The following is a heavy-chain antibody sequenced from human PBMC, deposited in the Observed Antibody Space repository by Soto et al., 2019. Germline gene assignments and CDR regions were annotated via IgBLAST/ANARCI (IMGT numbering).Heavy chain of an antibody. J-gene: IGHJ4*02. CDR1: GFTFSNAW. V-gene: IGHV3-74*01. Sequence: GGSLRLSCAASGFTFSNAWMSWVRLAPGKGLVWVSRVSGDGSVTNYADSVEGRFTISRDDAKNTLYLQMNSLRDEDTAVYFCTRGASGYGNFDSWGQGTLVTVSS. CDR3: TRGASGYGNFDS. CDR2: VSGDGSVT. D-gene: IGHD5-12*01.